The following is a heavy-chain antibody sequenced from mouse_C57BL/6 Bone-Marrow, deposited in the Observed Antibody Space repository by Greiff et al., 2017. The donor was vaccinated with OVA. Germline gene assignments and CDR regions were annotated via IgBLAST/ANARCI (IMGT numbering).Heavy chain of an antibody. CDR2: IDPANGNT. V-gene: IGHV14-3*01. D-gene: IGHD1-1*01. J-gene: IGHJ4*01. Sequence: VQLQQSVAELVRPGASVKLSCTASGFNIKNTYMHWVKQRPEQGLEWIGRIDPANGNTKYAPKFQGKATITADTSFNTAYLQLSSLTSEDTAIYYCARRTITTVVATRAMDYWGQGTSVTVSS. CDR3: ARRTITTVVATRAMDY. CDR1: GFNIKNTY.